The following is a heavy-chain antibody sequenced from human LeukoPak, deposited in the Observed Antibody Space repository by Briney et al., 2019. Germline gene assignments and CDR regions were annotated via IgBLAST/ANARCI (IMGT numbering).Heavy chain of an antibody. D-gene: IGHD2-21*02. V-gene: IGHV3-13*01. CDR3: AKGHIVVVTAIRGGIDY. Sequence: GGSLRLSCAASGFTFSNYDMHWVRQTTGEGLEWVSAIGTIGDTFCPDSVKGRFTISRDNSKNTLYLQMNSLRAEDTAVYYCAKGHIVVVTAIRGGIDYWGQGTLVTVSS. CDR1: GFTFSNYD. CDR2: IGTIGDT. J-gene: IGHJ4*02.